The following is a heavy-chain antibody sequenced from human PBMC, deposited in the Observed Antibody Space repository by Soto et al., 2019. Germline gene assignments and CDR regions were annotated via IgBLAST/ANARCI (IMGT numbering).Heavy chain of an antibody. CDR2: IYYSGST. Sequence: PSETLSLTCTVSGGSISSGGYYWSWIRQHPGKGLEWIGYIYYSGSTYYNPSLKSRVTISVDTSKNQFSLKLSSVTAADTAVYYCARVDYGDAFDIWGQGPMVTVSS. CDR3: ARVDYGDAFDI. D-gene: IGHD4-17*01. V-gene: IGHV4-31*03. CDR1: GGSISSGGYY. J-gene: IGHJ3*02.